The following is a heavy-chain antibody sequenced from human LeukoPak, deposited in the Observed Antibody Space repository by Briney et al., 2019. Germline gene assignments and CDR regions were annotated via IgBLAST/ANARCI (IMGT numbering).Heavy chain of an antibody. V-gene: IGHV1-69*13. CDR1: GGTFSSYA. CDR2: IIPIFGTA. CDR3: ARGLRWQGALFF. J-gene: IGHJ4*01. Sequence: ASVKVSCKASGGTFSSYAISWVRQAPGQGLEWMGGIIPIFGTANYAQKFQGRVTIIADESTSTAYMELSSLRSEDTAVYYCARGLRWQGALFFWGQGTLVTVSS. D-gene: IGHD4-23*01.